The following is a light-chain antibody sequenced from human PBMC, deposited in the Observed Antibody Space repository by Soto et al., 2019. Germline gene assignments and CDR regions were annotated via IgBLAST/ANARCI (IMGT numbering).Light chain of an antibody. CDR3: SSYRTSSTLEV. J-gene: IGLJ1*01. Sequence: QSALTQPASVSGSPGQSITISCTGTSSDVGGYNYVSWYQQHPGKAPKLMIYEVTTRPSGVSNRFSGSKSGNTASLTISGLQAEDEADYYCSSYRTSSTLEVFGTGTKLTVL. V-gene: IGLV2-14*01. CDR1: SSDVGGYNY. CDR2: EVT.